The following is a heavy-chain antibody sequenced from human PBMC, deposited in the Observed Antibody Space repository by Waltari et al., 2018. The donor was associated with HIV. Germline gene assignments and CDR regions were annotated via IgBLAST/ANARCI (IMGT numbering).Heavy chain of an antibody. V-gene: IGHV3-23*01. CDR2: ISGSGSSP. CDR1: GFIFTSYA. D-gene: IGHD1-26*01. J-gene: IGHJ4*02. Sequence: EVQLLASGGGLVQPGGSLRLSCAASGFIFTSYAMTWFRQAPGKGLEWVSAISGSGSSPYFADSVKGRFTISRDNSKNTLYLQMNSLRAEDTAVYYCAREGSFSSSGSFGDYWGQGTLVTVSS. CDR3: AREGSFSSSGSFGDY.